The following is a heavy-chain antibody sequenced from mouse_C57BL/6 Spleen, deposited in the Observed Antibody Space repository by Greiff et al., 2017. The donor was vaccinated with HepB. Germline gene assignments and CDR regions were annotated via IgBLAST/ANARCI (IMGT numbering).Heavy chain of an antibody. CDR3: ASDNGGGYYAMDY. CDR1: GFTFTDYY. CDR2: IRNKANGYTT. Sequence: EVQLVESGGGLVQPGGSLSLSCAASGFTFTDYYMSWVRQPPGKALEWLGFIRNKANGYTTEYSASVKGRFTISRDNSQSILYLQMNALRAEDSATYYCASDNGGGYYAMDYWGQGTSVTVSS. J-gene: IGHJ4*01. V-gene: IGHV7-3*01.